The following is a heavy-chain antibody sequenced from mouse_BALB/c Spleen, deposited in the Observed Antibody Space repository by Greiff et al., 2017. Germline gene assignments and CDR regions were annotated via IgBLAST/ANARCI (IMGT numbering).Heavy chain of an antibody. J-gene: IGHJ1*01. CDR3: ARWDSLLRLQYFDV. D-gene: IGHD1-2*01. Sequence: DVMLVESGGGLVQPGGSRKLSCAASGFTFSSFGMHWVRQAPEKGLEWVAYISSGSSTIYYADTVKGRFTISRDNPKNTLFLQMTSLRSEDTAMYYCARWDSLLRLQYFDVWGAGTTVTVSS. V-gene: IGHV5-17*02. CDR1: GFTFSSFG. CDR2: ISSGSSTI.